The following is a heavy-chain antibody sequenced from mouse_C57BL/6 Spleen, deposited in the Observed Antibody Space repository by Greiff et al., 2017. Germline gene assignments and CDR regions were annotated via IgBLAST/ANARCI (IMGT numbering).Heavy chain of an antibody. CDR2: IYPRSGNT. CDR1: GYTFTSYG. D-gene: IGHD2-4*01. CDR3: ASDPGDDSDY. Sequence: LVESGAELARPGASVKLSCKASGYTFTSYGISWVKQRTGQGLEWIGEIYPRSGNTYYNEKFKGKATLTADKSSSTAYMELRSLTSEDSAVYFCASDPGDDSDYWGQGTTLTVSS. V-gene: IGHV1-81*01. J-gene: IGHJ2*01.